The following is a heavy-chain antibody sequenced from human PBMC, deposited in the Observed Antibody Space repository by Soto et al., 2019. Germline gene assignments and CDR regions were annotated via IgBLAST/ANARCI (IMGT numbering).Heavy chain of an antibody. CDR3: TTEGKEDYDFWSGYYTGPQLDY. D-gene: IGHD3-3*01. J-gene: IGHJ4*02. V-gene: IGHV3-15*01. Sequence: GGSLRLSCAAPGFTFSNAWMSRVRQAPGKGLEWVGRIKSKTDGGTTDYAAPVKGRFTISRDDSKNTLYLQMNSLKTEDTAVYYCTTEGKEDYDFWSGYYTGPQLDYWGQGTLVTVSS. CDR1: GFTFSNAW. CDR2: IKSKTDGGTT.